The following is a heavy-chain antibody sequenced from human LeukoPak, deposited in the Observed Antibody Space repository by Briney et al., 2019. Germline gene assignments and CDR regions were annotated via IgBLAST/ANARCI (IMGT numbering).Heavy chain of an antibody. V-gene: IGHV1-2*02. CDR3: ARDVWSGYWYFDY. CDR2: INPNSGGT. J-gene: IGHJ4*02. D-gene: IGHD3-3*01. CDR1: GYTFTGYY. Sequence: SVKVSCKASGYTFTGYYMHWVRQAPGQGLGWMGWINPNSGGTNYAQKFQGRVTMTRDTSISTAYMELSRLRSDDTAVYYCARDVWSGYWYFDYWGQGTLVTVSS.